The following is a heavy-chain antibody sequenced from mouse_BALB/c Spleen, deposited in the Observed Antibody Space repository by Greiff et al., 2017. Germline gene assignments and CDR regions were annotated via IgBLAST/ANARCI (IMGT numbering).Heavy chain of an antibody. V-gene: IGHV3-8*02. CDR3: ALYYDYERGYYAMDY. CDR1: GDSITSGY. J-gene: IGHJ4*01. Sequence: EVQLQQSGPSLVKPSQTLSLTCSVTGDSITSGYWNWIRKFPGNKLEYMGYISYSGSTYYNPSLKSRISITRDTSKNQYYLQLNSVTTEDTATYYCALYYDYERGYYAMDYWGQGTSVTVSS. CDR2: ISYSGST. D-gene: IGHD2-4*01.